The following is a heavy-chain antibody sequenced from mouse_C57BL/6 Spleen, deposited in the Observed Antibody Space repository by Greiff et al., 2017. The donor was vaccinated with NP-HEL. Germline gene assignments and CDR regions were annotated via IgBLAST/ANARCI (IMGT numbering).Heavy chain of an antibody. V-gene: IGHV2-6*03. Sequence: VKLVESGPGLVAPSQSLSITFTVSGFSLTRYGVHWVRPPPGKGLGWVVVVWRDGSTTYNSALKSRLSISKDNSKSQVFLKMNSLQTDDTAMYYCARRGDYDNYYAMDYWGQGTSVTVSS. J-gene: IGHJ4*01. D-gene: IGHD2-4*01. CDR1: GFSLTRYG. CDR3: ARRGDYDNYYAMDY. CDR2: VWRDGST.